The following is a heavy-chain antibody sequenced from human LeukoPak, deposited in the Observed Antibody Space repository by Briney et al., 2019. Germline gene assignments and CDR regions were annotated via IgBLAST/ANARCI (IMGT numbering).Heavy chain of an antibody. CDR1: GFTFSSYA. CDR2: ISGSGGST. Sequence: PGGSLRLSCAASGFTFSSYAMSWVRQAPGKGLEWVSAISGSGGSTYYADSVKGRFTISRDNSKNTLYLQMNSLRAEDTAVYYCAKLDGDGCNYFKGLFDYWGRGTLVTVSS. CDR3: AKLDGDGCNYFKGLFDY. V-gene: IGHV3-23*01. J-gene: IGHJ4*02. D-gene: IGHD5-24*01.